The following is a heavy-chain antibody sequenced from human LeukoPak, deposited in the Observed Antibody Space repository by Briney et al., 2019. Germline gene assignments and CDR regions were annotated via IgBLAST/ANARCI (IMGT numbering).Heavy chain of an antibody. J-gene: IGHJ3*02. D-gene: IGHD5-12*01. CDR1: GFTFSSYA. CDR3: ARTHSGYDLNAFDI. V-gene: IGHV3-30*04. CDR2: ISYDGSNK. Sequence: GGSLRLSCAASGFTFSSYATHWVRQAPGKGLEWVAVISYDGSNKYYADSVKGRFTISRDNSKNTLYLQMDSLRAEDTAVYYCARTHSGYDLNAFDIWGQGTMVTVSS.